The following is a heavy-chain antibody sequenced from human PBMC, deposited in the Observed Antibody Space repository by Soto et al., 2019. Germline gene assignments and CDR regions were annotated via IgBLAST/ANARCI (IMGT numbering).Heavy chain of an antibody. J-gene: IGHJ4*02. CDR1: GFIFRSYS. Sequence: EEQLVESGGGLVQPGGSLRLSCAASGFIFRSYSMNWVGQAPGKGREGISYISGSSSTIYYADSVKGRFTISRDNAKNSLYLHMNSLRDEDTAVYCCARDFRMGNDDSGYYPNHFDYWGQGTLVTVSS. CDR3: ARDFRMGNDDSGYYPNHFDY. CDR2: ISGSSSTI. V-gene: IGHV3-48*02. D-gene: IGHD3-22*01.